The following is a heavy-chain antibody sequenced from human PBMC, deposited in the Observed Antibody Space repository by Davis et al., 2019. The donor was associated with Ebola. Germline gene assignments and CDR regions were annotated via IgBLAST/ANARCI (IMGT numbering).Heavy chain of an antibody. D-gene: IGHD3-9*01. J-gene: IGHJ1*01. Sequence: GESLKISCAASGITVSASDMSWVRQAPGKGLEWVSIISTGGGTSYSDSVKGRFTISRDSSKNTLFLQLDRLRGEDTAVYFWARSPGFGLDFQQWGQGTRVIVSS. CDR3: ARSPGFGLDFQQ. CDR1: GITVSASD. V-gene: IGHV3-53*01. CDR2: ISTGGGT.